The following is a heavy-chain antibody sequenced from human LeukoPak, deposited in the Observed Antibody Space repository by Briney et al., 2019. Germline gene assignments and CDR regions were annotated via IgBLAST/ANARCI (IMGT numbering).Heavy chain of an antibody. V-gene: IGHV3-21*01. J-gene: IGHJ4*02. CDR2: ISSSSSYI. CDR3: AREGYSYGPIDY. D-gene: IGHD5-18*01. Sequence: GGFLRLSCAASGFTFSSYSMNWVRQAPGKGLEWVSSISSSSSYIYYADSVKGRFTISRDNAKNSLYLQMNSLRAEDTAVYYCAREGYSYGPIDYWGQGTLVTVSS. CDR1: GFTFSSYS.